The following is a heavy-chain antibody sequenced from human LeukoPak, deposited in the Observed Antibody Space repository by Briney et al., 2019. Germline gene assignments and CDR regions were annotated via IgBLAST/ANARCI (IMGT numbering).Heavy chain of an antibody. CDR1: GGSISSYY. CDR2: IYYSGST. D-gene: IGHD2-15*01. Sequence: SETLSLTCTVSGGSISSYYWSWIRQPPGKGLEWIGYIYYSGSTNYNPSLKSRVTISVDTSKNQFSLKLSSVTAADTAVYYCARRYCSGGSCYSFDYWAQGTLVSVSS. CDR3: ARRYCSGGSCYSFDY. J-gene: IGHJ4*02. V-gene: IGHV4-59*01.